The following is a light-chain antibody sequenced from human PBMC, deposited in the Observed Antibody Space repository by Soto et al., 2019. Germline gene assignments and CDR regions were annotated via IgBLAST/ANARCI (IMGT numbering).Light chain of an antibody. Sequence: DIPMTQSPSTLSASVGDRVTITCRASQSISSWLAWDQQKPGKAPKLLIYDDSSLESGVPSRFSGSGSGTEFSVTISRLQPDHFATYFCQQYNRYSPETFGQGTKVEI. V-gene: IGKV1-5*01. CDR1: QSISSW. CDR2: DDS. CDR3: QQYNRYSPET. J-gene: IGKJ1*01.